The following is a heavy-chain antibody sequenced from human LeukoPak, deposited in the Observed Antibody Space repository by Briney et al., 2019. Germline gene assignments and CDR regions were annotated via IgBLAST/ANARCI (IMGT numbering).Heavy chain of an antibody. J-gene: IGHJ3*02. CDR3: AKKSANGSGSYRAFDI. D-gene: IGHD3-10*01. V-gene: IGHV3-9*01. CDR2: ISWNSGSI. CDR1: GFTFDDYA. Sequence: PGRSLRLSCAASGFTFDDYAMHWVRQAPGKGLEWVSGISWNSGSIGYADSVKGRFTISRDNAKNSLYLQMNSLRAEDTALYYCAKKSANGSGSYRAFDIWGQGTMVTVSS.